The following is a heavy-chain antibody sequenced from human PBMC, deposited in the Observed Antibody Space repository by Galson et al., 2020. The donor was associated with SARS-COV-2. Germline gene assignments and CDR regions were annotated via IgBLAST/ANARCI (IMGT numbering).Heavy chain of an antibody. CDR1: GYTFTGYY. Sequence: GGSVKVSCKASGYTFTGYYMHWVRQAPGQGLEWMGWINPNSGGTNYAQKFQGRVTMTRDTSISIAYMELSRLRSDDTAVYYCARDGTAMVTNGFDIWGQGTMVTLSS. V-gene: IGHV1-2*02. CDR3: ARDGTAMVTNGFDI. CDR2: INPNSGGT. D-gene: IGHD5-18*01. J-gene: IGHJ3*02.